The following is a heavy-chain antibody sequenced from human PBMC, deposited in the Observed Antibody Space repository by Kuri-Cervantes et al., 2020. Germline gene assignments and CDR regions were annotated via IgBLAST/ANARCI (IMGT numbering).Heavy chain of an antibody. J-gene: IGHJ4*02. CDR3: TTESPVFGY. V-gene: IGHV3-15*01. CDR1: GFTFSDAW. CDR2: IKSKTDGGTT. Sequence: GESLKISCAASGFTFSDAWMTWVRQAPGKGLEWVGRIKSKTDGGTTDYATPVKGRFTISRDDSRNTLYLQMKSLKSENTAVYYCTTESPVFGYWGQGNLVTVSS.